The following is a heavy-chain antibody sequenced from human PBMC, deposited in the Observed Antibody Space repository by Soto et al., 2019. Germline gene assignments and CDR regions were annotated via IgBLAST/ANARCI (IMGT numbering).Heavy chain of an antibody. J-gene: IGHJ2*01. D-gene: IGHD5-12*01. CDR3: ARGNHRWLQLWYFDL. V-gene: IGHV1-69*12. Sequence: QVQLVQSGAEVKKPGSSVKVSCKASGGTFSNYPISWVRQAPGQGLEWMGGIIPIFGTVNYAQKFQGRVTRTADEATSTAYRERSSLRSEDTAVYYCARGNHRWLQLWYFDLWGRGTLVTVSS. CDR1: GGTFSNYP. CDR2: IIPIFGTV.